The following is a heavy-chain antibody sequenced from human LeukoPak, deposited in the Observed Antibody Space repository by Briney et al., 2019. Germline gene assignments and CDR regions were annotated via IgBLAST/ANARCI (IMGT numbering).Heavy chain of an antibody. CDR2: IYHSGST. V-gene: IGHV4-38-2*02. Sequence: SETLSLTCTVSGYSISSGYYWGWIRQPPGKGLEWIGSIYHSGSTYYNPSLKSRVTISVDTSKNQFSLKLSSVTAADTAVYYCARALGPYSSGWYVKIGAYFDYWGQGTLVTVSS. CDR3: ARALGPYSSGWYVKIGAYFDY. J-gene: IGHJ4*02. CDR1: GYSISSGYY. D-gene: IGHD6-19*01.